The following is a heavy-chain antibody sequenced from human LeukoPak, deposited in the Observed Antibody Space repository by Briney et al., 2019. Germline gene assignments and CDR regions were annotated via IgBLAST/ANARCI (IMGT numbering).Heavy chain of an antibody. V-gene: IGHV4-34*01. J-gene: IGHJ4*02. Sequence: SETLSLTCAVYGGSFSGYYWSWIRQPPGKGLEWIGEINHSGSTNYNPSLKSRVTISVDTSKNQFSLKLNSVTAADTAVYYCARGGDYYDSSGYYHFDYWGQGTLVTVSS. D-gene: IGHD3-22*01. CDR2: INHSGST. CDR3: ARGGDYYDSSGYYHFDY. CDR1: GGSFSGYY.